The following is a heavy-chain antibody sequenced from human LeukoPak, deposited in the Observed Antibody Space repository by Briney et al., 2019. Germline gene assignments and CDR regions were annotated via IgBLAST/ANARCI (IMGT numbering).Heavy chain of an antibody. J-gene: IGHJ4*02. V-gene: IGHV4-30-2*01. CDR3: ARERGIYCTNGVCISFDY. Sequence: SETLSLTCTVSGGSISSGGYYWCWIRQPPGKGLEWIGYIYHSGSTYYNPSLKSRVTISVDRSKNQFSLKLSSVTAADTAVYYCARERGIYCTNGVCISFDYWGQGTLVTVSS. D-gene: IGHD2-8*01. CDR2: IYHSGST. CDR1: GGSISSGGYY.